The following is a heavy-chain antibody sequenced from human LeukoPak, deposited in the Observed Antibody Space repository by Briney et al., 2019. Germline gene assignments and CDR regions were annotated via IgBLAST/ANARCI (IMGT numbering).Heavy chain of an antibody. Sequence: GGSLRLSCAASGFTFSSYGMHWVRQAPGKGLEWVAVICYDGSNKYYADSVKGRFTISRDNSKNTLYLQMNSLRGEDTAVYYCARAEGYCSSTSCYWWFDPCGQGTLVTVSS. CDR3: ARAEGYCSSTSCYWWFDP. V-gene: IGHV3-33*01. D-gene: IGHD2-2*01. CDR1: GFTFSSYG. CDR2: ICYDGSNK. J-gene: IGHJ5*02.